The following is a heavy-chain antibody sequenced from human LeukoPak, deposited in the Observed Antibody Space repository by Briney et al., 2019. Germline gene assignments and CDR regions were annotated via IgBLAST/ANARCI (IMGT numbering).Heavy chain of an antibody. Sequence: GGSLRLSCAASGFTVSSNYMNWVRQAPGKGLEWVAVISYDGSNKYYADSVKGRFTISRDNSKNTLYLQMNSLRAEDTAVYYCARGSSSSFDYWGQGALVTVSS. D-gene: IGHD6-6*01. CDR3: ARGSSSSFDY. J-gene: IGHJ4*02. V-gene: IGHV3-30-3*01. CDR1: GFTVSSNY. CDR2: ISYDGSNK.